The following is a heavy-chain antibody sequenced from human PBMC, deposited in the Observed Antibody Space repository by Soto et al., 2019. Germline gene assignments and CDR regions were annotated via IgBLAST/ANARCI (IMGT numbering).Heavy chain of an antibody. CDR2: IYYSGST. J-gene: IGHJ6*02. CDR1: GGSISSGDYY. D-gene: IGHD3-10*01. CDR3: ARQTESYYGVGADV. V-gene: IGHV4-30-4*01. Sequence: PSETLSLTCTVSGGSISSGDYYWSWIRQPPGKGLEWIGYIYYSGSTYYNPSLKSRVTMSVDTSNNQFSLKLTSVTAAVTAVYYCARQTESYYGVGADVWGRGTTVTVSS.